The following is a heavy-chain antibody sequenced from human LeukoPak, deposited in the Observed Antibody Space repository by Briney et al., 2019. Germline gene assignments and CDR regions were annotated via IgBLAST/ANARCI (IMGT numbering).Heavy chain of an antibody. Sequence: SVKVSCKASGGTFSSYAISWVRQAPGQGLEWMGGIIPIFGTANYAQKFQGRVTITADKSTSTAYMELSSLRSEDTAVYYCARDSSSWYGFENWFDPWGQGTLVTVSS. CDR2: IIPIFGTA. CDR1: GGTFSSYA. V-gene: IGHV1-69*06. D-gene: IGHD6-13*01. CDR3: ARDSSSWYGFENWFDP. J-gene: IGHJ5*02.